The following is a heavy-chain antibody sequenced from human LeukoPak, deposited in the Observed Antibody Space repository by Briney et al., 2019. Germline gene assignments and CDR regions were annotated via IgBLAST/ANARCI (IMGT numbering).Heavy chain of an antibody. CDR2: INPSGGST. CDR1: GYTFTSYY. CDR3: ARGNQKYYDSSGYIDY. J-gene: IGHJ4*02. D-gene: IGHD3-22*01. Sequence: GASVKVSCKASGYTFTSYYMHWVRQAPGQGLEWMGIINPSGGSTSYAQKFQGRVTMTRDTSTSTAYMELRSLRSDDTAVYYCARGNQKYYDSSGYIDYWGQGTLVTVSS. V-gene: IGHV1-46*01.